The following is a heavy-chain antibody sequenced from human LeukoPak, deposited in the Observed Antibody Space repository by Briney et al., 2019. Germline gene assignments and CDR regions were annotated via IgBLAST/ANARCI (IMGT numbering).Heavy chain of an antibody. CDR3: ARKGIAAVGLRGAFDI. CDR2: INTDTGNP. Sequence: GASVKVSCKASGYTFTTYAMNWVRQAPGQGLEWMGWINTDTGNPTYAQGFTGRFVFSLDTSVSTAHLQITNLKAEDTAVYYCARKGIAAVGLRGAFDIWGQGTTVTVSS. D-gene: IGHD6-13*01. CDR1: GYTFTTYA. J-gene: IGHJ3*02. V-gene: IGHV7-4-1*02.